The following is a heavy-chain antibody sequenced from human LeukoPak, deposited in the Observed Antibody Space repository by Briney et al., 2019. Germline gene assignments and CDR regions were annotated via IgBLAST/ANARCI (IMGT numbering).Heavy chain of an antibody. D-gene: IGHD5-24*01. CDR2: VFDSGST. CDR3: AREAAEGYSPGGWFDP. CDR1: GDSISSGGYY. J-gene: IGHJ5*02. V-gene: IGHV4-31*03. Sequence: SETLSLTCTLSGDSISSGGYYWSWIRQHPGKGLQWIGYVFDSGSTYYNPSLRSRITISVATSKTQFSLKLSSVTAADTAVYYCAREAAEGYSPGGWFDPWGPGTLVTVSS.